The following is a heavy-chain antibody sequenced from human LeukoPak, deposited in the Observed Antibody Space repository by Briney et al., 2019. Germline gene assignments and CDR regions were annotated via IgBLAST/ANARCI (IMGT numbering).Heavy chain of an antibody. V-gene: IGHV4-34*01. CDR2: INHSGST. J-gene: IGHJ5*02. Sequence: SETLSLTCAVSGGSFSGYSWSWIRQPPGKGLEWIGEINHSGSTYYNPSLKSRVTISVDTSKNQFSLKLSSVTAADTAVYYCARVGGAAAGPNWFDPWGQGTLVTVSS. D-gene: IGHD6-13*01. CDR1: GGSFSGYS. CDR3: ARVGGAAAGPNWFDP.